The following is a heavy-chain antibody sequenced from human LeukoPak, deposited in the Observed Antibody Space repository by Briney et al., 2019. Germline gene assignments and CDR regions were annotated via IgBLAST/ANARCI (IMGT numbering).Heavy chain of an antibody. CDR1: GFTFSSYA. J-gene: IGHJ4*02. Sequence: GGSLRLSCAASGFTFSSYAMSWVRQAPGKGLEWVSAISGSGGSTYYADSVKGRFTISRDNSRNTLYLQMNSLRAEDTAVYYCAKASAMIVVVSKHFDYWGRGTLVTVSS. CDR2: ISGSGGST. CDR3: AKASAMIVVVSKHFDY. D-gene: IGHD3-22*01. V-gene: IGHV3-23*01.